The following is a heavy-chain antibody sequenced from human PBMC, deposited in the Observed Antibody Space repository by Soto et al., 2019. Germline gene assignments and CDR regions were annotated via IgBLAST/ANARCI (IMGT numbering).Heavy chain of an antibody. D-gene: IGHD2-15*01. V-gene: IGHV1-69*08. Sequence: QVQLVQSGAEVKKPGSSVKVSCKASGGTFSSYTISWVRQAPGQGLEWMGRIIPILGIANYAQKFQGRVTITADKSTSTADMELSSLRSEDTAVYYCARDRKGYCSGGSCYSLDYSYYYMDVWGKGTTVTVSS. J-gene: IGHJ6*03. CDR3: ARDRKGYCSGGSCYSLDYSYYYMDV. CDR2: IIPILGIA. CDR1: GGTFSSYT.